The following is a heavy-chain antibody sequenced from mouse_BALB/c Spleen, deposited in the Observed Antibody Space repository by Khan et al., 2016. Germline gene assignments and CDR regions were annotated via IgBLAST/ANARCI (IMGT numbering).Heavy chain of an antibody. CDR1: GFTFNTYA. CDR3: VINDYGSNWYFDV. V-gene: IGHV10-1*02. D-gene: IGHD1-1*01. CDR2: IRSKSNNYAT. J-gene: IGHJ1*01. Sequence: EVQLVESGGGLVQPKGSLKLSCAASGFTFNTYAMNWVRQAPGKGLEWVARIRSKSNNYATYYADSVKDRFTISRDDSQSMLYLQMNNLKTEDTARHYCVINDYGSNWYFDVWGAGTTVTVSS.